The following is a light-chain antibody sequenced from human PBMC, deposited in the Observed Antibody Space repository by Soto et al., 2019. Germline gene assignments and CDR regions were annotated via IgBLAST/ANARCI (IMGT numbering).Light chain of an antibody. Sequence: QALLTQPTPTSGTPGHRVTLSCSGGRPHIESNYVYWYQQLPGTAPKLLIYRNNQRPSGVPDRFSGSKSGTSASLAISGLRSEDEGDYYCAAWDDSLRPNYVFGTGTKVTVL. CDR3: AAWDDSLRPNYV. J-gene: IGLJ1*01. V-gene: IGLV1-47*01. CDR2: RNN. CDR1: RPHIESNY.